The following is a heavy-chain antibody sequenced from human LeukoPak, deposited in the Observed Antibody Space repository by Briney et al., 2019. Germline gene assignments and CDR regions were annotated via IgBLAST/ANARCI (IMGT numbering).Heavy chain of an antibody. V-gene: IGHV5-51*01. CDR3: ARHADTGGGYVASIDY. CDR2: IYPGDSNT. CDR1: GYIFTSYW. Sequence: GESLKISCKGSGYIFTSYWIGWVRQMPGKGLEWMGIIYPGDSNTRYSPSFQGQVTISADKSISTAYLQWSSLKASDTAMYYRARHADTGGGYVASIDYWGQGTLVTVSS. D-gene: IGHD2-8*02. J-gene: IGHJ4*02.